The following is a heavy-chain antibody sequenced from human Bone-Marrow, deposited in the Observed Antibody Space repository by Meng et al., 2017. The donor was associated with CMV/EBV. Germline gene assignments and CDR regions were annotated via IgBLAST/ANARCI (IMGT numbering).Heavy chain of an antibody. J-gene: IGHJ4*02. V-gene: IGHV3-21*04. CDR1: GGSISSYY. Sequence: ETLSLTCTVSGGSISSYYWSWVRQAPGKGLEWVSSISSSSSYIYYADSVKGRFTISRDNSKNSLYLQMNSLRTEDTALYYCAKDVGKVRGAFDYWGQRTLVTVSS. D-gene: IGHD3-10*01. CDR3: AKDVGKVRGAFDY. CDR2: ISSSSSYI.